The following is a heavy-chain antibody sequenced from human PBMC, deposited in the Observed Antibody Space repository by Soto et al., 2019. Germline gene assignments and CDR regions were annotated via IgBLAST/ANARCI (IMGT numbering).Heavy chain of an antibody. CDR2: VNPNNGDT. V-gene: IGHV1-8*01. D-gene: IGHD3-10*01. J-gene: IGHJ4*02. Sequence: QVQLVQSGAELKKPGASVKVSCKASGYTFSNYDMNWVRQATGQGPEWIGWVNPNNGDTGYAQKFQGRVTLTTDISTTTAYMDLTCLRSEDTAIYYCAKVSRKGSAIDFDYWGQGTLITVSS. CDR3: AKVSRKGSAIDFDY. CDR1: GYTFSNYD.